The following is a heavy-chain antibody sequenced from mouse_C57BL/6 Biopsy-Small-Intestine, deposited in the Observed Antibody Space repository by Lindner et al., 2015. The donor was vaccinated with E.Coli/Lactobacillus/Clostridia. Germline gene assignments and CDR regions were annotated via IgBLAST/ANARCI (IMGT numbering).Heavy chain of an antibody. V-gene: IGHV5-17*01. Sequence: DSVKGRFTISRDNAKNTLFLQMTSLRSEDTAMYYCVRASYYYGSSYDYFDFWGQGTTLTVSS. J-gene: IGHJ2*01. CDR3: VRASYYYGSSYDYFDF. D-gene: IGHD1-1*01.